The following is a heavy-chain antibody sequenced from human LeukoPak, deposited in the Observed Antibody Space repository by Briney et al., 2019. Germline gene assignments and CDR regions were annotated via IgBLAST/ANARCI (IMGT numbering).Heavy chain of an antibody. V-gene: IGHV3-30*02. J-gene: IGHJ6*02. Sequence: GGSLRLSCAASGFTFSSYGMHWVRQAPGKGLEWVAFIRYDGSNKYYADSVKGRFTISRDNSKNTVYLQMNSLRVDDTAVYYCAREKVVASQYYYYGMDGWGQGTTVTVSS. CDR3: AREKVVASQYYYYGMDG. D-gene: IGHD2-15*01. CDR1: GFTFSSYG. CDR2: IRYDGSNK.